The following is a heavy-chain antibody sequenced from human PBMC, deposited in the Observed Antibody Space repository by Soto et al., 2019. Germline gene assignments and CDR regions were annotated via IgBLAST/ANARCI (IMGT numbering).Heavy chain of an antibody. Sequence: QVQLVQSGAEVKKPGASVKVSCKASGYTFTSYYLHWVRQAPGQGLEWMGIINPSGGSISYAQKFEGRVAMTRDTSTNTVYMELSSLRSEDTAVYYCAKDRISSSRPPEYFYYGMDVWGQGTTVTVSS. D-gene: IGHD6-13*01. CDR3: AKDRISSSRPPEYFYYGMDV. V-gene: IGHV1-46*01. CDR2: INPSGGSI. CDR1: GYTFTSYY. J-gene: IGHJ6*02.